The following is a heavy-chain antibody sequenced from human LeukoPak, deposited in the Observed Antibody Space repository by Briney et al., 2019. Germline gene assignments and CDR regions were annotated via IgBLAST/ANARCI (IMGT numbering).Heavy chain of an antibody. CDR2: INPNSGGT. J-gene: IGHJ5*02. CDR1: GYTFTSYY. CDR3: ARERAVAGTFDP. V-gene: IGHV1-2*02. Sequence: GASVKVSCKASGYTFTSYYMHWVRQAPGQGLEWMGWINPNSGGTKYAQKFQGRVTMTRDTSISTAYMELNRLRSDDTAVYYCARERAVAGTFDPWGQGTLVTVSS. D-gene: IGHD6-19*01.